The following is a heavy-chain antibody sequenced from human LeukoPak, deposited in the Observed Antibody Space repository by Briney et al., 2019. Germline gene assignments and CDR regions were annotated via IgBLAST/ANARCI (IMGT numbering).Heavy chain of an antibody. CDR3: AREGHYYDSSD. J-gene: IGHJ4*02. CDR2: IYSGGST. D-gene: IGHD3-22*01. CDR1: GFTVSSNY. V-gene: IGHV3-66*01. Sequence: GGSLRLSCAASGFTVSSNYMSWVRQAPGKGLEWVSVIYSGGSTYYADSVKGRFTISRDSSKNTLYLQMNSLRAEDTAVYYCAREGHYYDSSDWGQGTLVTVSS.